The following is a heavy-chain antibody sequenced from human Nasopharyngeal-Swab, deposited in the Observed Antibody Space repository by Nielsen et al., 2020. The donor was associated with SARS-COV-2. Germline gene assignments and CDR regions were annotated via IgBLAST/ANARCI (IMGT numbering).Heavy chain of an antibody. D-gene: IGHD2-15*01. CDR2: ISDSGGRT. CDR3: ARGGVVVVAATNYYYGMDV. V-gene: IGHV3-23*01. Sequence: GESLKISCAASGFTFSSFAMSWVRQAPGKGLEWVSAISDSGGRTYYADSVKGRFTISRDNSKNTLYLQMNSLRAEDTAVYYYARGGVVVVAATNYYYGMDVWGQGTTVTVSS. CDR1: GFTFSSFA. J-gene: IGHJ6*02.